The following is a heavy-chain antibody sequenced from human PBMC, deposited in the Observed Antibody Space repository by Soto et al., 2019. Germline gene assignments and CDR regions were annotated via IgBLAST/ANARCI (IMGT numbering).Heavy chain of an antibody. J-gene: IGHJ6*02. CDR3: ARVTLRQPYYYYGMDV. D-gene: IGHD3-16*01. Sequence: QVQLVESGGGVVQPGRSLRLFCAASGFTFSSYAMHWVRQAPGKGLEWVAVISYDGSNKYYADSVKGRFTISRDNSKNTLYLQMNSLRAEDTAVYYCARVTLRQPYYYYGMDVWGQGTTVTVSS. V-gene: IGHV3-30-3*01. CDR1: GFTFSSYA. CDR2: ISYDGSNK.